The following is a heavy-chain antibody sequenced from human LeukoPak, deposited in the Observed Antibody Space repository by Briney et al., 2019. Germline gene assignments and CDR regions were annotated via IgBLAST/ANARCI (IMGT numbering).Heavy chain of an antibody. Sequence: ASVKVSCKVSGYTLTELSMHWVRQAPGKGLEWMGGFDPEDGETIYAQKFQGRVTMTEDTSTDTAYMELSSLRSEDTAVYYCATEYSGSYHRSYYFDYWGQGTLVTVSS. J-gene: IGHJ4*02. CDR3: ATEYSGSYHRSYYFDY. CDR2: FDPEDGET. D-gene: IGHD1-26*01. V-gene: IGHV1-24*01. CDR1: GYTLTELS.